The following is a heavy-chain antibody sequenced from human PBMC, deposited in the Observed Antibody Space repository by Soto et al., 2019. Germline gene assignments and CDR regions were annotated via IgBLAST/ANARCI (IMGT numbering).Heavy chain of an antibody. CDR3: ARGHYGSGSLTPNYYYYGMDV. Sequence: SVKGACKGSGETLSVDAGSWGRQTNGQGLEWMGGIIPIFGTANYAQKFQGRVTITADESTSTAYMELSSLRSEDTAVYYCARGHYGSGSLTPNYYYYGMDVWGQGTTVTVSS. CDR1: GETLSVDA. J-gene: IGHJ6*02. CDR2: IIPIFGTA. D-gene: IGHD3-10*01. V-gene: IGHV1-69*13.